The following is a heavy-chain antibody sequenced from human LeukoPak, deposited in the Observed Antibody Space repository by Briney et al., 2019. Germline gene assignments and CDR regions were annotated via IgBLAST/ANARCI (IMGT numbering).Heavy chain of an antibody. J-gene: IGHJ5*02. D-gene: IGHD3-10*01. CDR3: ARRVGFYGSGKTMGGWFGP. CDR1: GYTFSNYG. V-gene: IGHV1-18*01. CDR2: ISAYNGNT. Sequence: ASXXVSCKASGYTFSNYGVSWVGQAPGQGSEWGGWISAYNGNTNYAQKFQDKVIMTTDTSTNTASMELRSLTTDDTAVYYCARRVGFYGSGKTMGGWFGPWGPGSLVTVSS.